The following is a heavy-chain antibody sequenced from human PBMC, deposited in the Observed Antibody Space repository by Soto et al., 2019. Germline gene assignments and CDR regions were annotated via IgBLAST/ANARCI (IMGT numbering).Heavy chain of an antibody. V-gene: IGHV3-23*01. CDR1: GFTFSSYA. CDR3: AKDYAPYYYDSSGYYEMVYYYYYMDV. J-gene: IGHJ6*03. D-gene: IGHD3-22*01. CDR2: ISGSGGST. Sequence: GGSLRLSCAASGFTFSSYAMSWVRQAPGKGLEWVSAISGSGGSTYYADSVKGRFTISRDNSKNTLYLKMNSLRAEDTAVYYCAKDYAPYYYDSSGYYEMVYYYYYMDVWGKGTTVTVSS.